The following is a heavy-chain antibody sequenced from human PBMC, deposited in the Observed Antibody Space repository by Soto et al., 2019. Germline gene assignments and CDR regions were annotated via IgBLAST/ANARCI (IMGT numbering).Heavy chain of an antibody. Sequence: ASVKVSCKASGYIFTSYYMHWVRQAPGQGLERMGIINPSGGSTSYAQKFQGRVTMTRDTSTSTVYMELSSLRSEDTAVYYCAREDSGSYFDYWGQGTLVTVSS. CDR2: INPSGGST. D-gene: IGHD1-26*01. CDR1: GYIFTSYY. V-gene: IGHV1-46*01. CDR3: AREDSGSYFDY. J-gene: IGHJ4*02.